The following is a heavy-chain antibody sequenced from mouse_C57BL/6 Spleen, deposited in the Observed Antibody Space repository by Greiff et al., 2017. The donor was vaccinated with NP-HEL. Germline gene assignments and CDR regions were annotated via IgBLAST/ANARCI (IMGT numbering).Heavy chain of an antibody. V-gene: IGHV1-82*01. D-gene: IGHD2-3*01. CDR3: AREGYDLFDY. Sequence: QVTLKESGPELVKPGASVKISCKASGYAFSSSWMNWVKQRPGKGLEWIGRIYPGDGDTNYNGKFKGKATLTADKSSSTAYMQLSSLTSEDSAVYFCAREGYDLFDYWGQGTTLTVSS. CDR1: GYAFSSSW. CDR2: IYPGDGDT. J-gene: IGHJ2*01.